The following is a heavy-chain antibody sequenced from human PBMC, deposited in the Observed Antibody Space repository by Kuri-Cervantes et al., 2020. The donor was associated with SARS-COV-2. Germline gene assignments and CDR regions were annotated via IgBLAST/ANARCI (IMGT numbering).Heavy chain of an antibody. Sequence: ASVKVSCKASGYTFTSYDINWVRQATGQGLEWMGWMNPNSGNTGYAQKFQGRVTMTRNTSISTAYMELSRLRSDDTAVYYCARDVYHYDSSGYPNGEYWGQGTLVTVSS. V-gene: IGHV1-8*01. D-gene: IGHD3-22*01. CDR3: ARDVYHYDSSGYPNGEY. CDR1: GYTFTSYD. J-gene: IGHJ4*02. CDR2: MNPNSGNT.